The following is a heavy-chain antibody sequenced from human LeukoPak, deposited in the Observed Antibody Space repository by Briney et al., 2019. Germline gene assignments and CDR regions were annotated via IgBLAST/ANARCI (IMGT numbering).Heavy chain of an antibody. J-gene: IGHJ3*02. CDR2: IQYNGNT. CDR3: ARGDGYPWTDAFDI. V-gene: IGHV4-59*01. Sequence: PSETLSLTCTVSGDSISGYYWSWIRQPPGKGLEWIGLIQYNGNTNYNPSLKSRITISVDTSNNDFSLNVRSVTAADTAVYYCARGDGYPWTDAFDIWGQGTMVTVSS. D-gene: IGHD5-24*01. CDR1: GDSISGYY.